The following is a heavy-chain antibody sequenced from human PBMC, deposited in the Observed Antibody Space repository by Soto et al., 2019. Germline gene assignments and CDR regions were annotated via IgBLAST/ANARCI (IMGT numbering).Heavy chain of an antibody. V-gene: IGHV4-34*01. CDR3: ARVLVTYGGIMVPYNWFDT. D-gene: IGHD3-16*01. CDR1: GESFSGYH. Sequence: PXETLCLTCAVFGESFSGYHWTWIRQSTGKGLEWIGEINLSGNTNYNPSLKSRVTISIDTPKKQFSLKLTSVTAADTAIYYCARVLVTYGGIMVPYNWFDTWGQGNLVTVSS. J-gene: IGHJ5*02. CDR2: INLSGNT.